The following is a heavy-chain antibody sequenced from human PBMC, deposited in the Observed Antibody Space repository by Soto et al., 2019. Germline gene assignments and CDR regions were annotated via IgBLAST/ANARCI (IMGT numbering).Heavy chain of an antibody. CDR3: ARDFMYYYDSSGYPALRYYFDY. V-gene: IGHV3-21*01. CDR1: GFTFSSYS. Sequence: PGGSLRLSCAASGFTFSSYSMNWVRQAPGKGLEWVSSIRSSSSYIYYADSVKGRFPISRDNAKNSLYLQMNSLRSEDTAVYYCARDFMYYYDSSGYPALRYYFDYWGQGTLVTVSS. J-gene: IGHJ4*02. D-gene: IGHD3-22*01. CDR2: IRSSSSYI.